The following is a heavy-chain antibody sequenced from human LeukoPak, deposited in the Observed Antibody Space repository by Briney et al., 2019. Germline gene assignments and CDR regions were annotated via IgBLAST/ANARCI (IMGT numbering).Heavy chain of an antibody. V-gene: IGHV4-4*07. Sequence: SETLSLTCTVSGGSISNYYWSWIRQPAGKGLEWIGRIYTSGSTNYNPSLKSRVTMSVDTSKNQFSLKPSSVTAADTAVYYCAREATLGYCSSGTCYSAYYFDYWGQGTLVTVSS. CDR3: AREATLGYCSSGTCYSAYYFDY. D-gene: IGHD2-15*01. J-gene: IGHJ4*02. CDR2: IYTSGST. CDR1: GGSISNYY.